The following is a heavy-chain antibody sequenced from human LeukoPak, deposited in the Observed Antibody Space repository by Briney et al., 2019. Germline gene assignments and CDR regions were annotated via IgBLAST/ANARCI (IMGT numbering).Heavy chain of an antibody. CDR1: GYTFTSYG. CDR2: ISAYNGNT. CDR3: ARRYYDILTGYPMGGYFDC. J-gene: IGHJ4*02. V-gene: IGHV1-18*01. Sequence: ASVKVSCKASGYTFTSYGISWVRQAPGQGLEWMGWISAYNGNTNYAQKLQGRVTMTTDTSTSTAYMELRSLRSDDTAVYYCARRYYDILTGYPMGGYFDCWGQGTLVTVSS. D-gene: IGHD3-9*01.